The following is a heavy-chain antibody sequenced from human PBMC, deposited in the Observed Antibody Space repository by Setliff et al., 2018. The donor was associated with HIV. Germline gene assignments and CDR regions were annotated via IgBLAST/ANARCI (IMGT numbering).Heavy chain of an antibody. CDR3: ARGRPGWYLDY. Sequence: ASVKVSCKASGYTFTGYSIHWVRQAPGQGLEWMGWINPNSGGTDYAQKFQGRVTMTRDMSIKTAYMDLTSLGSDDMAIYYCARGRPGWYLDYWGQGALVTVSS. CDR2: INPNSGGT. J-gene: IGHJ4*02. D-gene: IGHD6-19*01. CDR1: GYTFTGYS. V-gene: IGHV1-2*02.